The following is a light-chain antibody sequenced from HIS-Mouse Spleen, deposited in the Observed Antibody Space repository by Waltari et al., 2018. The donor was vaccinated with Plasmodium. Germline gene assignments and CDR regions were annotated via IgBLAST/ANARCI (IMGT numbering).Light chain of an antibody. V-gene: IGLV3-10*01. J-gene: IGLJ2*01. CDR2: EDS. CDR1: ALPKKY. CDR3: YSTDSSGNHRV. Sequence: SYELTQPPSVSVSPGQTARITCPGDALPKKYPLWYQQKSSQAPVLGIYEDSKRPSGIPERFSGSSSGTMATLTISGAQVEDEADYYCYSTDSSGNHRVFGGGTKLTVL.